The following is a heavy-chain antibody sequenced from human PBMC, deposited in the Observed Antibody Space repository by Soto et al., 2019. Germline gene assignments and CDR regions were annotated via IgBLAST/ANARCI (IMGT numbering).Heavy chain of an antibody. J-gene: IGHJ6*02. Sequence: ESGGGVVQPGRSLRLSCAASGFTFSSYGMHWVRQAPGKGLEWVAVIWYDGSNKYYADSVKGRFTISRDNSKNTLYLQMNSLRAEDTAVYYCARDPKTSYGMDVWGQGTTVTVSS. CDR1: GFTFSSYG. V-gene: IGHV3-33*01. CDR2: IWYDGSNK. CDR3: ARDPKTSYGMDV.